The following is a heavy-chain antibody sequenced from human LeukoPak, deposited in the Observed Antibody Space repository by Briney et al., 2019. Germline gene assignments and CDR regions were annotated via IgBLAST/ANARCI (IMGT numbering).Heavy chain of an antibody. CDR3: ARSALVGGDWPYYYYYYMDV. Sequence: ASVKVSCKASGGTFSSYAISWVRQAPGQGLEWMGRIIPIFGTANYAQKFQGRVTITTDESTSTAYMELSSLRSEDTAVYYCARSALVGGDWPYYYYYYMDVWGKGTTVTVSS. D-gene: IGHD2-21*02. V-gene: IGHV1-69*05. CDR1: GGTFSSYA. CDR2: IIPIFGTA. J-gene: IGHJ6*03.